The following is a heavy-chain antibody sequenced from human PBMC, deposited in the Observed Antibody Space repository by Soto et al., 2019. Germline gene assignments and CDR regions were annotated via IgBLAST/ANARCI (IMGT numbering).Heavy chain of an antibody. V-gene: IGHV1-18*04. CDR2: ISAYNGNT. CDR1: GYTFTSYG. J-gene: IGHJ5*02. CDR3: ARDPLAGLMNWFDP. Sequence: ASVKVSCKASGYTFTSYGISWVRQAPGQGLEWMGRISAYNGNTNYAQKLQGRVTMTTDTSTSTAYMELRSLRPDDTAVYYCARDPLAGLMNWFDPWGQGTLVTVSS. D-gene: IGHD3-16*01.